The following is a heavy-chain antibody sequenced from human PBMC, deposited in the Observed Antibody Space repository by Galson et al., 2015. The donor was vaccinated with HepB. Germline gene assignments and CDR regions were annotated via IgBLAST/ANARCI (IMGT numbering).Heavy chain of an antibody. D-gene: IGHD1-1*01. CDR1: GCTFNSYI. J-gene: IGHJ4*02. V-gene: IGHV1-69*02. CDR2: IIPVFNVT. Sequence: SVKVSCKASGCTFNSYIINWVRQTPGQGLEWMGRIIPVFNVTSYAQKFQGRVTMTADRSTSTGYMELSSLRSDDTALYYCATPLTHDEFGYWGQGTLVTVSS. CDR3: ATPLTHDEFGY.